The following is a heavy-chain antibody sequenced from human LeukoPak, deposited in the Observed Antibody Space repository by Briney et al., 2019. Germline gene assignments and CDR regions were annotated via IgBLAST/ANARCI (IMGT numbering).Heavy chain of an antibody. V-gene: IGHV1-24*01. CDR3: ATLLGYYDTSGYYAKGYFDY. D-gene: IGHD3-22*01. CDR1: GYTLTELS. CDR2: FDPEDGET. Sequence: ASVKVSCKVSGYTLTELSMHWVRQAPGKGLEWMGGFDPEDGETIYAQKFQGRVTMTEDTSTDTAYMELSSLRSEDTAVYYCATLLGYYDTSGYYAKGYFDYWGQGTLVTVSS. J-gene: IGHJ4*02.